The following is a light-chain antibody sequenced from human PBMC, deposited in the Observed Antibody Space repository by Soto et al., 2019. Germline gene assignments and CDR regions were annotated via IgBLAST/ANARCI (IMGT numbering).Light chain of an antibody. CDR3: QQYDDWPIT. V-gene: IGKV3-15*01. Sequence: EIVMTQSPATLSVSPGERATLSCRASQSVSSNLAWYQQKPGRAPRLLIHDSSTRAAGIPARISGSGSGTDFTLTISSLQSEDLAIYYCQQYDDWPITFGQGTRLEIK. J-gene: IGKJ5*01. CDR2: DSS. CDR1: QSVSSN.